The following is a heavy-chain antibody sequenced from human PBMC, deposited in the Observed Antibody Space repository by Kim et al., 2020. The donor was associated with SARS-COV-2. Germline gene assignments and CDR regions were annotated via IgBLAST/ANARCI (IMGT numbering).Heavy chain of an antibody. CDR3: ASYGRQPDIVVVPAAVIPLYDNMDV. D-gene: IGHD2-2*01. CDR2: INPNSGGT. V-gene: IGHV1-2*02. CDR1: GYTFTGYY. Sequence: ASVKVSCKASGYTFTGYYMHWVRQAPGQGLEWMGWINPNSGGTNYAQKFQGRVTMTRDTSISTAYMELSRLRSDDTAVYYCASYGRQPDIVVVPAAVIPLYDNMDVWGTGTTGTVSS. J-gene: IGHJ6*03.